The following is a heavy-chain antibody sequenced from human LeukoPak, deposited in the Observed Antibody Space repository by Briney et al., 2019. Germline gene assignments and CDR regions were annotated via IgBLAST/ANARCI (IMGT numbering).Heavy chain of an antibody. CDR3: ARGAGATTTGDYYYYYGMDV. Sequence: GGSLRLSCAASGFTFSNCWMSWVRQAPGKGLEWVANIKQDGSEKYYVNSVKGRFTISRDNAKNSLYLQMNSLRAEDTAVYYCARGAGATTTGDYYYYYGMDVWGQGTTVTVSS. CDR1: GFTFSNCW. CDR2: IKQDGSEK. D-gene: IGHD5-12*01. J-gene: IGHJ6*02. V-gene: IGHV3-7*01.